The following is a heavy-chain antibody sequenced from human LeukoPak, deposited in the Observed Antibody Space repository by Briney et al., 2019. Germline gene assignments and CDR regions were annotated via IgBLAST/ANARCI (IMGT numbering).Heavy chain of an antibody. CDR3: AKGPGSYFSYYYHMDV. J-gene: IGHJ6*03. D-gene: IGHD3-10*01. V-gene: IGHV3-30*02. CDR1: GFTFSSYG. Sequence: GGSLRLSCAASGFTFSSYGMHWVRQAPGKGLEWVAFIRYDGSNKDYVDSVKGRFTVSRDNSKNTLYLQMNSLRAEDTAVYYCAKGPGSYFSYYYHMDVWGKGTTVTISS. CDR2: IRYDGSNK.